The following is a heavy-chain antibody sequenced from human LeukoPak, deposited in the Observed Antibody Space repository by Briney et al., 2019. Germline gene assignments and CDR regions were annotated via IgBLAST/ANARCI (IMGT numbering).Heavy chain of an antibody. CDR1: GFTFSSYW. Sequence: GGSLRLSCAASGFTFSSYWMHWVRQAPGKGLVWVSRINSDGSSISYADSVKGRFTISRDNAKNTLYLQMNSLRAEDTAVYYCAREARDGCNSLGVFDYWGQGTLVTVSS. V-gene: IGHV3-74*01. J-gene: IGHJ4*02. CDR3: AREARDGCNSLGVFDY. CDR2: INSDGSSI. D-gene: IGHD5-24*01.